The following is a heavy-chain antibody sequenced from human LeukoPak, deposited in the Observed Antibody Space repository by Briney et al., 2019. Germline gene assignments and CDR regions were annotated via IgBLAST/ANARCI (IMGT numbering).Heavy chain of an antibody. CDR2: ICWNSGSI. CDR1: GFTFDDYA. CDR3: AKDMGSSGYYYLDAFDI. V-gene: IGHV3-9*01. D-gene: IGHD3-22*01. Sequence: GRSLRLSCAASGFTFDDYAMHWVRQAPGKGLEWVSGICWNSGSIGYADSVKGRFTISRDNAKNSLYLQMNSLRAEDTALYYRAKDMGSSGYYYLDAFDIWGQGTTVTVSS. J-gene: IGHJ3*02.